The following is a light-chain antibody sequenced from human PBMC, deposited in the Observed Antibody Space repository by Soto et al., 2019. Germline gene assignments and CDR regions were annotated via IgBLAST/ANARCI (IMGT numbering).Light chain of an antibody. CDR3: QQYNSYSPIT. J-gene: IGKJ5*01. Sequence: DIQMTQSPSSLSASVGDRVTITCRASRSISSYLNWYQQKPGKAPKLLIFAASSLQSGVPSRFSGSGSGTDFTLTISSLQPDDFATYYCQQYNSYSPITFGQGTRLEIK. CDR1: RSISSY. V-gene: IGKV1-39*01. CDR2: AAS.